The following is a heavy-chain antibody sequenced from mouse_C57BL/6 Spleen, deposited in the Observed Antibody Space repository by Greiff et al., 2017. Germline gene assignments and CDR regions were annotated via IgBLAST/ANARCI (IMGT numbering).Heavy chain of an antibody. J-gene: IGHJ2*01. CDR1: GYAFSSSW. Sequence: VQLQQSGPELVKPGASVKISCKASGYAFSSSWMNWVKQRPGKGLEWIGRIYPGDGDTNYNGKFKGKATLTADKSSSTAYMQLSSLTSEDSAVYFCARRTAQAPLDYWGQGTTLTVSS. CDR3: ARRTAQAPLDY. CDR2: IYPGDGDT. V-gene: IGHV1-82*01. D-gene: IGHD3-2*02.